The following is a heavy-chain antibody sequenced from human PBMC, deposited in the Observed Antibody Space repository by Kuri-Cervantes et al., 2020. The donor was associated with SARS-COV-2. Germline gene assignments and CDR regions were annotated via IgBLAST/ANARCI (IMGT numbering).Heavy chain of an antibody. V-gene: IGHV4-34*01. CDR2: TNHSGST. CDR3: ARGGSMIVVRRYFDY. J-gene: IGHJ4*02. D-gene: IGHD3-22*01. CDR1: GGSFSGYY. Sequence: GSLRLSCAVYGGSFSGYYWSWIRQPPGKGLEWIGETNHSGSTNYNPSLKSRVTISVDTSKNRFSLKLSSVTAADTAVYYCARGGSMIVVRRYFDYWGQGTLVTVSS.